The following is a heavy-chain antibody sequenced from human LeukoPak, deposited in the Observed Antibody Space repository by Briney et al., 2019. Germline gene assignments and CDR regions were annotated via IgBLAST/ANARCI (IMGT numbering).Heavy chain of an antibody. J-gene: IGHJ4*02. Sequence: GGSLRLSCAASGFTFSSYAMSWVRQAPGKGLEWVSAISGGGGSTYYADSVKGRFTISRDNFKNTLYLQMNSLRAEDTAVYYWAKVSQSDFWSGYSRGYFDYWGQGTLVTVSS. V-gene: IGHV3-23*01. CDR3: AKVSQSDFWSGYSRGYFDY. D-gene: IGHD3-3*01. CDR2: ISGGGGST. CDR1: GFTFSSYA.